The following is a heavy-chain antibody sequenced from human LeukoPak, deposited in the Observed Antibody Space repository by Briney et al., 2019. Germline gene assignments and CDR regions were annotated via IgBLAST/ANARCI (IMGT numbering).Heavy chain of an antibody. D-gene: IGHD6-13*01. V-gene: IGHV1-58*01. CDR1: GFTFTSSA. J-gene: IGHJ6*02. CDR3: ATGAWSSGWSDGMDV. Sequence: SVKVSCKASGFTFTSSAVQWVRQARGQRLEWIGWIVVGSGNTNYAQKFQERVTITRDMSTSTAYMELSSLRSEDTAVYYSATGAWSSGWSDGMDVWGQGTTVTVSS. CDR2: IVVGSGNT.